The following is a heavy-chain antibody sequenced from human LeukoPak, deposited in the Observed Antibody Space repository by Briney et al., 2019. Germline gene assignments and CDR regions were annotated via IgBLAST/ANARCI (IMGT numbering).Heavy chain of an antibody. D-gene: IGHD3-9*01. J-gene: IGHJ3*02. V-gene: IGHV4-34*01. CDR3: ARLRYYDILTGYWRAFDI. CDR2: VNHSGST. Sequence: SETLSLTCAVYGGSFSGYYWNWIRQPPGKGLEWIGEVNHSGSTNYNPSLKSRVTTSVDTSKNQFSLKLSSVTAADTAVYYCARLRYYDILTGYWRAFDIWGQGAMVTVSS. CDR1: GGSFSGYY.